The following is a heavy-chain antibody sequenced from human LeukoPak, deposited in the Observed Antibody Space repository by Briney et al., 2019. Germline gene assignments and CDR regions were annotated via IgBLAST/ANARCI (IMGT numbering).Heavy chain of an antibody. J-gene: IGHJ3*01. CDR3: ARDGDAFDV. Sequence: GGSLRLFCTASGFTFRSYSMNRVRQAPGKGLEWVSFISSTRCLIYYADSVKGRFTISRDNAKNSLYLQMNSLTGEDTAVYFCARDGDAFDVWGQGTMVTVSS. CDR2: ISSTRCLI. V-gene: IGHV3-21*01. CDR1: GFTFRSYS.